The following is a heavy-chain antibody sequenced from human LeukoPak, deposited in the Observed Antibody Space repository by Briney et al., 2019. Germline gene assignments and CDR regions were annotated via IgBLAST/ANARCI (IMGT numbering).Heavy chain of an antibody. CDR3: AREGYCTDGVCSDAFDI. J-gene: IGHJ3*02. CDR2: INPSGDST. Sequence: ASVKVSCKASGYSFTSYYMHWVRQAPGQGLEWMGIINPSGDSTSYAQKFQGRVTMTRDMSTSTDYMELSSLRSEDTAVYYCAREGYCTDGVCSDAFDIWGQGTMVTVSS. D-gene: IGHD2-8*01. V-gene: IGHV1-46*01. CDR1: GYSFTSYY.